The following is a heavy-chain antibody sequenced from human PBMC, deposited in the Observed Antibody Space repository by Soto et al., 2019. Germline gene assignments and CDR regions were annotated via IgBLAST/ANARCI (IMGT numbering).Heavy chain of an antibody. Sequence: ASVKVSCKASGYTFTGYYMHWVRQAPGQGLEWMGWINPNSGGTNYAQKFQGRVTMTRDTSISTAYMELSRLRSDDTAVYYCARGPTTGAIFDIYGMDVWGQGTTVTVSS. J-gene: IGHJ6*02. CDR1: GYTFTGYY. CDR3: ARGPTTGAIFDIYGMDV. D-gene: IGHD2-2*01. CDR2: INPNSGGT. V-gene: IGHV1-2*02.